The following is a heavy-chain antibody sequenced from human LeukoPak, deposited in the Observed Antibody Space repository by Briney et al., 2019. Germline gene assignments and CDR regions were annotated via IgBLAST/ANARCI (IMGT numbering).Heavy chain of an antibody. Sequence: GGSLRLSCAASGFTFSSYEMNWVRQAPGKGLEWVSYISSSGSTISYADSVRGRFTISRDNAKNSLSLQMNSLRAEDTAVYYCARDPICNRGNYHFDYWGQGTLVTVSS. V-gene: IGHV3-48*03. D-gene: IGHD2-15*01. J-gene: IGHJ4*02. CDR3: ARDPICNRGNYHFDY. CDR1: GFTFSSYE. CDR2: ISSSGSTI.